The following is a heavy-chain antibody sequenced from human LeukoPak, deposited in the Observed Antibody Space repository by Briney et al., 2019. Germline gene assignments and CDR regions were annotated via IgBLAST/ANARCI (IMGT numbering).Heavy chain of an antibody. CDR1: GGTFSSHA. CDR3: ARDLARSSPSPVFWSGYIDV. Sequence: VASVKVSCKASGGTFSSHALSWVRQAPGQGLEWMGGIIPMFGTSNYAQKFHGRVTITADESTSTAYMELSSLRAEDTAVYYCARDLARSSPSPVFWSGYIDVWGKGTTVTVSS. V-gene: IGHV1-69*01. CDR2: IIPMFGTS. J-gene: IGHJ6*04. D-gene: IGHD3-3*01.